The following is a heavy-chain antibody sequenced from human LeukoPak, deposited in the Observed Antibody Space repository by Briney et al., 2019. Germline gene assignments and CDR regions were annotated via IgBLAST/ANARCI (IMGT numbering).Heavy chain of an antibody. J-gene: IGHJ4*02. CDR1: GDTLSELS. V-gene: IGHV1-24*01. CDR2: FDPEGGEA. Sequence: ASLKVSCKVSGDTLSELSMHWVRQAPGKGLEWMGGFDPEGGEAIYAQKFQGRLTMTEDTSTDTAYMDLRSLRSDDTAVYYCTAGGVYSLLDHWGPGTQVTVSS. CDR3: TAGGVYSLLDH. D-gene: IGHD5/OR15-5a*01.